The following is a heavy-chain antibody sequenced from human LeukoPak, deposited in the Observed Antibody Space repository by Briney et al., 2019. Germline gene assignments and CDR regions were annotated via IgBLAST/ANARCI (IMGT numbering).Heavy chain of an antibody. CDR3: ASGSWGDYDGYYYGMDV. D-gene: IGHD4-23*01. Sequence: ASVKVSCKVSGYTLTELSMHWVRQAPGKGLEWMGGFDPEDGETIYAQKFQGRVTMTEDTSTDTAYMELSSLRSEDTAVYYCASGSWGDYDGYYYGMDVWGQGTTVTVSS. J-gene: IGHJ6*02. V-gene: IGHV1-24*01. CDR2: FDPEDGET. CDR1: GYTLTELS.